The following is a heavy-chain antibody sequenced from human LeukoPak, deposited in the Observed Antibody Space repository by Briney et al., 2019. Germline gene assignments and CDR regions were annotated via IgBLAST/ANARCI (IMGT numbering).Heavy chain of an antibody. D-gene: IGHD6-19*01. Sequence: GRSLRLSCAASGFTFSSYGMHWVRQAPGKGLEWVAVISYDGSNKYYADSVKGRFTISRDNSKNTLYLQMNSLRAEDTAVYYCAKTNAYQWLALSYFDYWAREPWSPSPQ. J-gene: IGHJ4*02. V-gene: IGHV3-30*18. CDR2: ISYDGSNK. CDR1: GFTFSSYG. CDR3: AKTNAYQWLALSYFDY.